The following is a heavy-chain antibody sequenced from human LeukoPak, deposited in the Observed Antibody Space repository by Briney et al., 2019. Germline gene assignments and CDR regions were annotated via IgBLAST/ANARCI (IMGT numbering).Heavy chain of an antibody. V-gene: IGHV3-20*04. J-gene: IGHJ4*02. CDR1: GFTFDDYG. D-gene: IGHD3-22*01. CDR3: ARALDPKGYYDSSDPYYFDY. CDR2: INWNGGST. Sequence: GGSLRLSCAASGFTFDDYGMSWVRQAPGKGLEWVSGINWNGGSTGYADSVKGRFTISRDNAKNSLYLQMNSLRAEDTALYYCARALDPKGYYDSSDPYYFDYWGQGTLVTVSS.